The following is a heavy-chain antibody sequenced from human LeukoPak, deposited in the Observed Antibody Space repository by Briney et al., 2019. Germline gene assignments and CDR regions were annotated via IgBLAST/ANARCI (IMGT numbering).Heavy chain of an antibody. CDR1: GGSISSGGYS. CDR2: IYYSGST. D-gene: IGHD1-1*01. Sequence: PSQTLSLTCAVSGGSISSGGYSWSWIRQPPGKGLEWIGYIYYSGSTNYNPSLKSRVTISVDTSKNRFSLKLSSVTAADTAVYYCARAEYKAYYYYYMDVWGKGTTVTVSS. J-gene: IGHJ6*03. CDR3: ARAEYKAYYYYYMDV. V-gene: IGHV4-30-4*07.